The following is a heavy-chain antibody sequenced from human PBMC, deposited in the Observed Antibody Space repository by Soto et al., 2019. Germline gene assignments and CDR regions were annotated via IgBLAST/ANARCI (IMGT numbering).Heavy chain of an antibody. CDR2: IYSSGTT. CDR3: ARQACRGPRIAVLPRAVET. Sequence: QVQLQESGPRLVKPSETLSLACTVSGGSISSHYWSWIRQPPGKGLEWIGYIYSSGTTNYNPSFKSRVTISINMSRSQFSLKLTSVSAADTGVYYCARQACRGPRIAVLPRAVETWGQGTVVSVFS. J-gene: IGHJ3*01. V-gene: IGHV4-59*08. D-gene: IGHD2-21*01. CDR1: GGSISSHY.